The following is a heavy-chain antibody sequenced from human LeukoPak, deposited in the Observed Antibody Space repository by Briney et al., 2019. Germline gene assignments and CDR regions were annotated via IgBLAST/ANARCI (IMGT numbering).Heavy chain of an antibody. D-gene: IGHD6-19*01. Sequence: ASVKVSCKASGYTFTSYYMHWVRQAPGQGLEWMGIINPSGGSTSYAQKFQGRVTMTRDTSTSTVYMELSSLRSEDTAVYYCARDGAWGSGWYAVDYWGQGTLVTVSS. CDR2: INPSGGST. CDR3: ARDGAWGSGWYAVDY. J-gene: IGHJ4*02. CDR1: GYTFTSYY. V-gene: IGHV1-46*01.